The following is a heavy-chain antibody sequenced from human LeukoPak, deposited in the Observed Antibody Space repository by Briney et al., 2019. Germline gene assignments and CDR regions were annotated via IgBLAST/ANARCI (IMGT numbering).Heavy chain of an antibody. CDR1: GYTFTSYY. V-gene: IGHV1-46*01. J-gene: IGHJ3*02. Sequence: ASVKVSGKASGYTFTSYYMHWVRQAPGQGLEWMGIINPSGGSTSYAQKFQGRVTMTRDTSTSTVYMELSSLRSEDTAVYYCARAQQWLAFDIWGQGTMVTVSS. CDR3: ARAQQWLAFDI. CDR2: INPSGGST. D-gene: IGHD6-19*01.